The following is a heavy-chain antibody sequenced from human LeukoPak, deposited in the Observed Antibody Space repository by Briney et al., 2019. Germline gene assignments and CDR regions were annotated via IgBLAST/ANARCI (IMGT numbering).Heavy chain of an antibody. V-gene: IGHV4-34*01. CDR3: ARGHVGFGDYYYYCYYMDV. Sequence: PSETLSLTCAVYGGSFSGYYWSWIRQPPGKGLEWIGEINHSGSTNYNPSLKSRVTISVDTSKNQFSLKLSSVTAADTAVYYCARGHVGFGDYYYYCYYMDVWGKGTTVTVSS. J-gene: IGHJ6*03. D-gene: IGHD3-10*01. CDR1: GGSFSGYY. CDR2: INHSGST.